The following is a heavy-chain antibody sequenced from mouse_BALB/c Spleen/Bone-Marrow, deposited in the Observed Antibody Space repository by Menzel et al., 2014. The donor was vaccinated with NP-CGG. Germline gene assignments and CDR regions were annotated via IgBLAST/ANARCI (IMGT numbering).Heavy chain of an antibody. CDR2: IRNKANGYTT. CDR3: ARDKGRVFFDY. Sequence: EVKLVESGGGLVQPGGSLRLSCATSGFTFTDYYMNWVRQPPGKALEWLGFIRNKANGYTTEYSASVKSRFTISRDNSQNILYHQMNSLRVGDSATYYCARDKGRVFFDYWGQGTTLTVSS. J-gene: IGHJ2*01. CDR1: GFTFTDYY. V-gene: IGHV7-3*02.